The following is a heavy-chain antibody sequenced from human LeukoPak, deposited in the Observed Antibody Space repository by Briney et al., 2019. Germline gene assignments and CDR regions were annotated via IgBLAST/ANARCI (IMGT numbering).Heavy chain of an antibody. Sequence: ASVKVSCKASGYTFTNYYMHWVRQAPGQGLEWMGIINPSGGSTTYAQKFQGRVTMTRDTSTSTVYMELSSLRSEDTAVYYCAREYCSGGSCYDYWGQGTLVTVSS. J-gene: IGHJ4*02. CDR1: GYTFTNYY. CDR3: AREYCSGGSCYDY. D-gene: IGHD2-15*01. V-gene: IGHV1-46*01. CDR2: INPSGGST.